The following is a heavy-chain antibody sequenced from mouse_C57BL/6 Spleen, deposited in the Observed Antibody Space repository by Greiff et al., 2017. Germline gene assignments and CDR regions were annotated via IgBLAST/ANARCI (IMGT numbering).Heavy chain of an antibody. CDR1: GYSITGAY. Sequence: EVHLVESGPGLAKPSQTLSLTCSVTGYSITGAYWNWIRKFPGTKLEYMGYISYSGSTYYNPSLKSRIAITRDTSKNQYYLQLNSVTTEDTATYYCSRSRDYDGGDFDYWGQGTTLTVSS. V-gene: IGHV3-8*01. CDR2: ISYSGST. J-gene: IGHJ2*01. D-gene: IGHD2-4*01. CDR3: SRSRDYDGGDFDY.